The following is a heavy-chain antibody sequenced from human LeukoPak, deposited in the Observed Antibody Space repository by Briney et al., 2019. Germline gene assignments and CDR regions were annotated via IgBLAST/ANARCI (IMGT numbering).Heavy chain of an antibody. J-gene: IGHJ4*02. CDR2: INWNGGST. D-gene: IGHD1-26*01. V-gene: IGHV3-20*04. Sequence: RSGGSLRLSCTASGFTFDDYGMSWVRQAPGKGLEWVSGINWNGGSTGYADSVKGRFTISRDNAKNSLYLQMNSLRAEDTALYYCARVKEGATTWRGNFDYWGQGTLVTVSS. CDR1: GFTFDDYG. CDR3: ARVKEGATTWRGNFDY.